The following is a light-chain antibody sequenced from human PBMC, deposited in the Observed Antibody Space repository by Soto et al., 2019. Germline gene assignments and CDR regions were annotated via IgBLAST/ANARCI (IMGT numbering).Light chain of an antibody. V-gene: IGKV3-20*01. J-gene: IGKJ1*01. CDR3: QQYGSSPWT. Sequence: EIVLTQSPGTLSLSPGERATLSCRASQSVSSSYLAWYQQKPGQAPRLLIYGASSGATGIPDRFSGSGSATDFTLTISRLEPEDFAVYYCQQYGSSPWTFGQGTKVEIK. CDR2: GAS. CDR1: QSVSSSY.